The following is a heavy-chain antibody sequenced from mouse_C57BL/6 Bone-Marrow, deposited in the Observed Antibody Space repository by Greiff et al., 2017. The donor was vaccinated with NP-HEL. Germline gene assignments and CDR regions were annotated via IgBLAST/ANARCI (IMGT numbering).Heavy chain of an antibody. D-gene: IGHD1-1*01. CDR1: GYSFTDYN. CDR2: INPNYGTT. J-gene: IGHJ3*01. Sequence: EVKLVESGPELVKPGASVKISCKASGYSFTDYNMNWVKQSNGKSLEWIGVINPNYGTTSYNQKFKGKATLTVDQSSSTAYMQLNSLTSEDSAVYYCARTFYYYGSSWFAYWGQGTLVTVSA. V-gene: IGHV1-39*01. CDR3: ARTFYYYGSSWFAY.